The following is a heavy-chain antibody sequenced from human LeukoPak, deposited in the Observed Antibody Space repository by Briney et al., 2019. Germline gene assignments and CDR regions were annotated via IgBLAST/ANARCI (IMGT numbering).Heavy chain of an antibody. Sequence: PGGSLRLSCAASGFTFSSYWMHWVRQAPGKGLVWVSRINSDGSSTSYADSVKGRFTTSRDNAKNTLYLQMNSLRAEDTAVYYCARDPYDSSGYWDHFDYWGQGTLVTVSS. V-gene: IGHV3-74*01. J-gene: IGHJ4*02. CDR2: INSDGSST. CDR1: GFTFSSYW. D-gene: IGHD3-22*01. CDR3: ARDPYDSSGYWDHFDY.